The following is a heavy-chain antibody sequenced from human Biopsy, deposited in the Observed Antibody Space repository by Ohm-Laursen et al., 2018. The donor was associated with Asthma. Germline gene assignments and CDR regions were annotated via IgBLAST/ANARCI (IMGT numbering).Heavy chain of an antibody. CDR3: VRKAGSCISRTCYSLDF. D-gene: IGHD2-2*01. CDR2: IDSVFGTT. CDR1: GGTFNTYV. J-gene: IGHJ4*02. Sequence: SSVKVSCKSLGGTFNTYVIGWVRQAPGQGLEWMGGIDSVFGTTTYPQKFQDRVTITADDSTSTVYMELSSLRSEDTAVYYCVRKAGSCISRTCYSLDFWGQGTLVTVSS. V-gene: IGHV1-69*01.